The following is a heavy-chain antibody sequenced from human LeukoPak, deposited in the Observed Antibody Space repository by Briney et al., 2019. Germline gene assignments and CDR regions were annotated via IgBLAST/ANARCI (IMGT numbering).Heavy chain of an antibody. D-gene: IGHD3-3*01. J-gene: IGHJ4*02. V-gene: IGHV3-21*01. CDR3: ARDNTPFYDFWSGYYTAETGYFDY. CDR2: ITSSGGYI. CDR1: GFTFSNSG. Sequence: PGGSLRLSCVASGFTFSNSGMNWVRQAPGKGLEWVSSITSSGGYIYYAESLKGRFTISRDNAKNSLYLQMNSLRAEDTAVYYCARDNTPFYDFWSGYYTAETGYFDYWGQGTLVTVSS.